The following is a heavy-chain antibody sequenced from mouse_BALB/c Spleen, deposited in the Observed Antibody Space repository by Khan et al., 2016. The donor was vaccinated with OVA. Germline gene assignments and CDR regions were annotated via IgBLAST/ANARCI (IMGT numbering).Heavy chain of an antibody. J-gene: IGHJ2*01. D-gene: IGHD1-1*01. CDR2: INPHIGET. CDR3: ARIDGSYFDY. CDR1: GYSFTGYF. V-gene: IGHV1-20*02. Sequence: VQLKESGPELVKPGASVKISCKASGYSFTGYFMNWVMQSHGKSLEWIGRINPHIGETFYNQKFKGKATLTVDESSSTAHMELRSLASEDSAVYYCARIDGSYFDYWGQGTTLTVSS.